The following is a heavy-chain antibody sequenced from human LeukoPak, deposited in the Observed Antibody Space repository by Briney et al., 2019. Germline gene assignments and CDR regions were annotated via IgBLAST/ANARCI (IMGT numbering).Heavy chain of an antibody. Sequence: SETLSLSCSVSGGSISSYYWSWIRQPPGKGLEWIGNTYSIGSTNYNPSLKSRVTISVDTSKNQFSLKLSSVTAADTAVYYCARTRAYSYGPSDYWGQGTLVTVSS. D-gene: IGHD5-18*01. V-gene: IGHV4-59*01. CDR2: TYSIGST. CDR3: ARTRAYSYGPSDY. CDR1: GGSISSYY. J-gene: IGHJ4*02.